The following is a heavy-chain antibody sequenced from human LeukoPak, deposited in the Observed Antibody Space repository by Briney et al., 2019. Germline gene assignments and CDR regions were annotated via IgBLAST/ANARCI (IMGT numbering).Heavy chain of an antibody. V-gene: IGHV4-34*01. J-gene: IGHJ4*02. CDR3: ARDPPADY. CDR1: GFTFSSYW. CDR2: INHSGST. Sequence: GSLRLSCAASGFTFSSYWMSWIRQPPGKGLEWIGEINHSGSTNYNPSLKSRVTISVDTSKNQFSLKLSSVTAADTAVYYCARDPPADYWGQGTLVTVSS.